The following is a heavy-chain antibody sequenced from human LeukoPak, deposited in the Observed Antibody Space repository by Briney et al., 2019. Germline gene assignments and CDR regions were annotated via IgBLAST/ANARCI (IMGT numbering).Heavy chain of an antibody. V-gene: IGHV3-74*01. CDR3: VSFYETY. CDR2: INSDGSWT. D-gene: IGHD2/OR15-2a*01. Sequence: GGSLRLSCAVSGFTFSNYAMSWVRQAPGKGLEWVSHINSDGSWTSYADSVKGRFTISKDNAKNTVYLQMNSLRAEDTAVYYCVSFYETYWGRGTLVTVSS. CDR1: GFTFSNYA. J-gene: IGHJ4*02.